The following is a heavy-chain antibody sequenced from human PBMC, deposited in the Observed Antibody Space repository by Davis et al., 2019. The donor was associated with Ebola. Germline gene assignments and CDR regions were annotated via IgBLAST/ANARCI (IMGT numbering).Heavy chain of an antibody. D-gene: IGHD6-6*01. CDR1: GFTFRSYT. CDR3: AKETNEFSSSSNDY. V-gene: IGHV3-30-3*01. J-gene: IGHJ4*02. CDR2: VSYDGSVT. Sequence: GESLKISCAASGFTFRSYTIHWVRQAPGKGLEWVAVVSYDGSVTHYGDSLRGRFTVSRDNSWNTVSLQMRSLRTDDTGVYYCAKETNEFSSSSNDYWGQVILVTVSS.